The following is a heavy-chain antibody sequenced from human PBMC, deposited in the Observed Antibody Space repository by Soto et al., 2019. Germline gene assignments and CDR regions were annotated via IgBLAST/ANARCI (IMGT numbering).Heavy chain of an antibody. Sequence: SETLSITCAVYGGSFSGYYWSWIRQPPGKGLEWIGEINHSGSTNYNPSLKSRVTISVDTSKNQFSLKLSSVTAADTAVYYCARTGLYYYDSSGYSVGQSPFDYWGQGTLVTVSS. CDR3: ARTGLYYYDSSGYSVGQSPFDY. D-gene: IGHD3-22*01. J-gene: IGHJ4*02. V-gene: IGHV4-34*01. CDR2: INHSGST. CDR1: GGSFSGYY.